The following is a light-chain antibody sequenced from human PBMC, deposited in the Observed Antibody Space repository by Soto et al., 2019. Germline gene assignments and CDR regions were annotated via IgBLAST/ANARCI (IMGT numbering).Light chain of an antibody. Sequence: EIVLTQSPATLSLSPGEITTLSCRASQSFSSYLAWYQQKPGQAPRLLIYDASNRATGIPARFSGSGSGTDFTLTISSLEPEDFAVYYCQQRSNWPPITFGQGTRLEIK. J-gene: IGKJ5*01. CDR3: QQRSNWPPIT. CDR2: DAS. V-gene: IGKV3-11*01. CDR1: QSFSSY.